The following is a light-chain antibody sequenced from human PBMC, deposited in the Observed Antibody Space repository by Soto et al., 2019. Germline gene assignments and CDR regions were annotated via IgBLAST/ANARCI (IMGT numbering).Light chain of an antibody. CDR2: TDS. CDR3: ATWDDSLSGVV. Sequence: QSVLTQPPSASGTPGQGVTISCSVSISNIGSNYVYWYQHLPGTAPKLLIYTDSRRPSGVPDRFSGSTSGTSASLAISGLRSGDEADYYCATWDDSLSGVVFGGGTKVTVL. J-gene: IGLJ3*02. V-gene: IGLV1-47*01. CDR1: ISNIGSNY.